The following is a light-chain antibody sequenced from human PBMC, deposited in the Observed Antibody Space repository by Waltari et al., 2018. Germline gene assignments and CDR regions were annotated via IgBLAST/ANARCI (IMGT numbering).Light chain of an antibody. CDR1: QSVRSN. V-gene: IGKV3-15*01. J-gene: IGKJ4*01. CDR3: QQYNDWPPLT. CDR2: GAS. Sequence: EVVMTQSPATLSVSPGERATLSCRASQSVRSNLAWYQQNPGQAPSLLIYGASTRATGIPARFSGSGSGTEFTLTINSMQSEDFAVYYCQQYNDWPPLTFGGGTKVEIK.